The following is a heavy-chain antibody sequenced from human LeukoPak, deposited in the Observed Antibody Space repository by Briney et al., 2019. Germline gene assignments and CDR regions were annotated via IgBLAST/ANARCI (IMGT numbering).Heavy chain of an antibody. CDR2: INAGNGNT. D-gene: IGHD6-13*01. V-gene: IGHV1-3*01. CDR1: GYTFTSYA. J-gene: IGHJ5*02. CDR3: ARVSDSSSWYENWFDP. Sequence: ASVKVSCKASGYTFTSYAMHWVRQAPGQRLEWMGWINAGNGNTKYSQKFQGRVSMTRNISISTAYMELSSLRSEDTAVYYCARVSDSSSWYENWFDPWGQGTLVTVSS.